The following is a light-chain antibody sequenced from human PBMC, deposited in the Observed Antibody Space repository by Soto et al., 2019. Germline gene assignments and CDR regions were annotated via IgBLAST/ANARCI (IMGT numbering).Light chain of an antibody. CDR2: GAS. CDR1: QSVRSYD. CDR3: QQYGSSPRP. Sequence: ELVLTQYPGTLPLSPGEWATLSCRASQSVRSYDVAWYQQKPGQAPGLLIYGASSRATGIPDRFSGSGSGTDFPRTISILEPEDFAAYYCQQYGSSPRPFSQGNKVEIK. J-gene: IGKJ1*01. V-gene: IGKV3-20*01.